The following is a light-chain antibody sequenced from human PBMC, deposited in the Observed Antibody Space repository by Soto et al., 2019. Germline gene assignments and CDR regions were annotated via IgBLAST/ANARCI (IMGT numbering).Light chain of an antibody. J-gene: IGKJ4*01. CDR2: TAS. CDR3: QQSYSTLLT. V-gene: IGKV1-39*01. CDR1: QSIRSH. Sequence: DIQMTQSPSSLSASVGDRVTITCRASQSIRSHLNWYHQKPGKAPKLLIYTASSLQSGVPSRFSVSGSGTDFTLTISSLQPEDSATYYCQQSYSTLLTFGGGTKVEIK.